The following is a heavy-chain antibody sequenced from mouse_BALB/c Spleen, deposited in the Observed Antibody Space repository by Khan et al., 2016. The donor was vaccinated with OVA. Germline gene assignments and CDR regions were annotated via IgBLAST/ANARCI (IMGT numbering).Heavy chain of an antibody. CDR1: GYTFTAYD. V-gene: IGHV1S56*01. Sequence: QVQLQQSGPELVKPGASVKISCKASGYTFTAYDINWVKQRPGQGLEWIGWIYPGDGSTQYNEDFKGEATLTADRSSNTAYMQLSSLTSENSAVYFCARDGLRGVAMDYWGQGTSVSVSS. CDR3: ARDGLRGVAMDY. J-gene: IGHJ4*01. CDR2: IYPGDGST. D-gene: IGHD2-4*01.